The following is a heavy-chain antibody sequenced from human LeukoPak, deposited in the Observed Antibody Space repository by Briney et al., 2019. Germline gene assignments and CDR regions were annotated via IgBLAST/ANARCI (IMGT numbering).Heavy chain of an antibody. CDR2: IKEDGGEG. Sequence: PGGSLRLSCAASGFTFSSHWMTWVRQAPGKGLEWVANIKEDGGEGYYVDSVKGRFTLSRDNAKNSLYLQLTSLRAEDTAVYYCARDRLTLSGRGIDYWGEGTLVTVSS. J-gene: IGHJ4*02. V-gene: IGHV3-7*01. CDR3: ARDRLTLSGRGIDY. D-gene: IGHD3-10*01. CDR1: GFTFSSHW.